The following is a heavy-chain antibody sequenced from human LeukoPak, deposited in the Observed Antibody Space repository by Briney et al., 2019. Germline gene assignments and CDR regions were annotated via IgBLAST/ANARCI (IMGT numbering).Heavy chain of an antibody. V-gene: IGHV3-23*01. D-gene: IGHD2-15*01. J-gene: IGHJ6*03. CDR1: GFTFSSYA. Sequence: GGSLRLSCAASGFTFSSYAMSWVRQAPGKGLEWVSAISGSGGSTYYADSVKGRFTISRDNSKNTLYLQMNSLRAEDTAVYYCARDYQAIIVVVVAARRLPRMDVWGKGTTVTVSS. CDR2: ISGSGGST. CDR3: ARDYQAIIVVVVAARRLPRMDV.